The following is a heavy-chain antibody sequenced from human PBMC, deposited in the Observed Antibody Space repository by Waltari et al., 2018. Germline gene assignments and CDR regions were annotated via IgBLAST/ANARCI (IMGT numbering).Heavy chain of an antibody. J-gene: IGHJ6*02. CDR3: ARDLLAAPIYYGMDV. D-gene: IGHD6-6*01. V-gene: IGHV4-4*07. Sequence: WSWIRQPAGKGLEWIGRIYTSGSTNYNPSLKSRVTMSVDTSKNQFSLKLSSVTAADTAVYYCARDLLAAPIYYGMDVWGQGTTVTVSS. CDR2: IYTSGST.